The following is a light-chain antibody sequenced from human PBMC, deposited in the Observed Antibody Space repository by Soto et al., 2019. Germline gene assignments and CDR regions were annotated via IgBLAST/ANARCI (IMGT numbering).Light chain of an antibody. CDR3: QHYNSYSEA. J-gene: IGKJ1*01. CDR1: QSISSW. Sequence: DIQITQSPSTLSASVGDRVTITCRASQSISSWLAWYQQKPGKAPKLLIYKASTLKSGVPSRFSGSGSGTEFTLTISSLQTDDFATYYCQHYNSYSEAVGQGTKGDIK. V-gene: IGKV1-5*03. CDR2: KAS.